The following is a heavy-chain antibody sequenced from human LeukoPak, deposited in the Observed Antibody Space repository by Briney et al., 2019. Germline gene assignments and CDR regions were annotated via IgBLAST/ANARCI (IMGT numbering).Heavy chain of an antibody. CDR1: GFTFSSYA. D-gene: IGHD1-1*01. CDR3: VKVLVTYTVDV. V-gene: IGHV3-23*01. CDR2: IIGSGGSA. J-gene: IGHJ6*02. Sequence: PGGSLRLSCAASGFTFSSYAMSWVRQAPGKGLEWVSVIIGSGGSAYYADSVKGRFTISRDNSKNTLYLQMNSLRGEDTALYYCVKVLVTYTVDVWGQGTTVTVSS.